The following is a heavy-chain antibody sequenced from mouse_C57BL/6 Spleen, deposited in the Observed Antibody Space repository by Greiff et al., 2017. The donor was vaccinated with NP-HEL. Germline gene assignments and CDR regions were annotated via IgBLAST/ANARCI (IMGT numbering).Heavy chain of an antibody. CDR2: IWGVGST. V-gene: IGHV2-6*01. D-gene: IGHD2-10*01. CDR1: GFSLTSYG. Sequence: QLKQSGPGLVAPSQSLSITCTVSGFSLTSYGVDWVRQSPGKGLEWLGVIWGVGSTNYNSALKSRLSISKDNSKSQVFLKMNSLQTDDTAMYYCASAYYGNYGFAYWGQGTLVTVSA. J-gene: IGHJ3*01. CDR3: ASAYYGNYGFAY.